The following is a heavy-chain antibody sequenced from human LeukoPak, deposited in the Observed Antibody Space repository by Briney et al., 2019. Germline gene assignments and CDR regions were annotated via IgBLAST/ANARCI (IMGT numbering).Heavy chain of an antibody. J-gene: IGHJ4*02. Sequence: GDSLKISCKGSGYSFTTYWIAWVRQMPGRGLEWMGIISPDDSEIRYSPSFQGHVTISADKSISTAYLQWSSLQASDTAMYYCARHEGSGSYYSYWGQGTLVTVSS. CDR3: ARHEGSGSYYSY. D-gene: IGHD1-26*01. CDR2: ISPDDSEI. V-gene: IGHV5-51*01. CDR1: GYSFTTYW.